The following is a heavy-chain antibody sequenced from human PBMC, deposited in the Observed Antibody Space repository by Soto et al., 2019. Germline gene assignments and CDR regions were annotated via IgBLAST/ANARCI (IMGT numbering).Heavy chain of an antibody. J-gene: IGHJ4*02. Sequence: QVQLVQSGAEVRKPGASVNLSCKTSGYPFSDYYIHWVRQAPGHDFEWMGWINPKTGRANYAQKFQGRVTMPRNTSINTAYMGLSSLTSADTALYYCARDPGGTGYFDSWGQGLLLTVSS. CDR3: ARDPGGTGYFDS. V-gene: IGHV1-2*02. D-gene: IGHD1-1*01. CDR2: INPKTGRA. CDR1: GYPFSDYY.